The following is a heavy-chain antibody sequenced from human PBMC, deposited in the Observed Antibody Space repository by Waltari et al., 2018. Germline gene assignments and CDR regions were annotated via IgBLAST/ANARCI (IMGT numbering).Heavy chain of an antibody. J-gene: IGHJ6*02. V-gene: IGHV1-46*01. CDR2: FNPSGGST. D-gene: IGHD4-4*01. CDR3: ASPGPTVTTINYYYGMDV. Sequence: QVPLVQSGDEVKKPGASVKLSCKAVGYPFTSYKPHLGRQATGHGLEWMGIFNPSGGSTSYAQKFQGRVTMTRDTSTSTVYMELSSLRSEDTAVYYCASPGPTVTTINYYYGMDVWGQGTTVTVSS. CDR1: GYPFTSYK.